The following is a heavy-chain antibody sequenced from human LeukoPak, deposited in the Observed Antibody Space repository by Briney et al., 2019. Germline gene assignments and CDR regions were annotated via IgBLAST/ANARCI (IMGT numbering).Heavy chain of an antibody. Sequence: PGRSLRLSCAASGFSFSNYAMHCVRQAPGKGLEWVSFISYDGSNKYYADSVKGRFNISRDNSKNTLYLLMNSLRTEDTAVFYCARSAPTYYFDYGGQGTLVTVSS. CDR3: ARSAPTYYFDY. J-gene: IGHJ4*02. CDR1: GFSFSNYA. CDR2: ISYDGSNK. V-gene: IGHV3-30-3*01. D-gene: IGHD2/OR15-2a*01.